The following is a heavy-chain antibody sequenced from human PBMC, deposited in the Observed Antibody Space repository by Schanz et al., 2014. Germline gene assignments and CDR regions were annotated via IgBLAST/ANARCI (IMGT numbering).Heavy chain of an antibody. Sequence: QVQVVQSGAEVKKPGASVKVSCKTSGYTFTSYGINWVRQAPGQGLEWMGWISAYNGHTLYAQKFQGRVTMTTDTSTSTSYMELTSLRFDDTAVYYCARDFSAYVGNYFDYWGQGTLVTVSS. J-gene: IGHJ4*02. D-gene: IGHD5-12*01. CDR3: ARDFSAYVGNYFDY. V-gene: IGHV1-18*01. CDR1: GYTFTSYG. CDR2: ISAYNGHT.